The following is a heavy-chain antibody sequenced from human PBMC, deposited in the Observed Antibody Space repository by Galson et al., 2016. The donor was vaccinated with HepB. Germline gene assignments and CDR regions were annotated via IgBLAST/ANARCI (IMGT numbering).Heavy chain of an antibody. J-gene: IGHJ4*02. CDR2: ISFDGNKE. CDR1: GFTFSNFD. D-gene: IGHD1-26*01. Sequence: SLRLSCAASGFTFSNFDMNWVRQTPGKGLEWVAVISFDGNKEYYADSAKGRFVISRDNSKRTLYLQMHSLTTVDTAVYFCAKDGRKFRGIVRGGAGNWGQGTLVTVSS. V-gene: IGHV3-30*18. CDR3: AKDGRKFRGIVRGGAGN.